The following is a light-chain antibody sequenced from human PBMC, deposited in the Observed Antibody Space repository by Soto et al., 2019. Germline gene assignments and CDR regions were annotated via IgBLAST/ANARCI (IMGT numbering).Light chain of an antibody. V-gene: IGKV1-9*01. Sequence: DIPLTQSPSFLSASIGDRVSITCRASQDISSYLAWYQRKPGKAPKLLIYGASTLQSGVPSSFSGSGSGTEFTLTISSLQPEDFATYYCQQLYSSPLTFGGGTKVEIK. CDR1: QDISSY. J-gene: IGKJ4*01. CDR2: GAS. CDR3: QQLYSSPLT.